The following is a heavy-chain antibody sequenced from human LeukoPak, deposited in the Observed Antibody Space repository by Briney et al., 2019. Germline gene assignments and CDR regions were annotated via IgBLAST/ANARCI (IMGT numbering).Heavy chain of an antibody. D-gene: IGHD4-23*01. CDR1: GGSISSGGYY. J-gene: IGHJ4*02. CDR2: IYHSGST. CDR3: AKGLILGCNPDRDPSLDH. V-gene: IGHV4-30-2*01. Sequence: PSQTLSLTCTVSGGSISSGGYYWSWIRQPPGKGLEWIGYIYHSGSTYYNPSLKSRVTISVDRSKNQFSLKLSSVTAADTAVYYWAKGLILGCNPDRDPSLDHRGQGTLVTVSS.